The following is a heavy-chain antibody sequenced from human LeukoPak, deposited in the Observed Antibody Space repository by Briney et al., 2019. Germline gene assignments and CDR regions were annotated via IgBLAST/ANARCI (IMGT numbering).Heavy chain of an antibody. CDR3: ARHPLGYCSGGSCPRSYMDV. D-gene: IGHD2-15*01. Sequence: SETLSLTCAVYGGSFSGYYWSWIRQPPGKGLEWIGEINHSGSTNYNPSLKSRVTISVDTSKNQFSLKLSSVTAADTAVYYCARHPLGYCSGGSCPRSYMDVWGKGTTVTVSS. J-gene: IGHJ6*03. CDR1: GGSFSGYY. V-gene: IGHV4-34*01. CDR2: INHSGST.